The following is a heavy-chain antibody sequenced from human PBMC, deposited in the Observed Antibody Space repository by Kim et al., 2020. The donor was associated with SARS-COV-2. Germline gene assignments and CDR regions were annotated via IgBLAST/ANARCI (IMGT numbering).Heavy chain of an antibody. D-gene: IGHD2-2*01. CDR3: ARGSSAEVRVFDY. CDR1: GFTFTSFY. Sequence: ASVKVSCKASGFTFTSFYMHWVRQAPGQGLEWMGIINPSGDTTTYAQRFQDRVTMTRDTSTSTVYMELSSLISDDTAVYYCARGSSAEVRVFDYWGQGTLVTVSS. CDR2: INPSGDTT. V-gene: IGHV1-46*01. J-gene: IGHJ4*02.